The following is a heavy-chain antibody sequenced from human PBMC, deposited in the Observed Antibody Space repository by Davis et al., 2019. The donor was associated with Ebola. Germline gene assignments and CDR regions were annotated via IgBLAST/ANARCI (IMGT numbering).Heavy chain of an antibody. V-gene: IGHV1-18*01. CDR2: ISAYNGKT. D-gene: IGHD3-16*01. CDR3: AGDIAMIRGGWFDH. J-gene: IGHJ5*01. CDR1: GYTFTRYG. Sequence: AASVKVSCKASGYTFTRYGITWVRQAPGQGLEWMAWISAYNGKTNYAQKFQGRVTMTTDTSTSTAYMELRSLRSDDTAVYYWAGDIAMIRGGWFDHWGQGTLVSVSS.